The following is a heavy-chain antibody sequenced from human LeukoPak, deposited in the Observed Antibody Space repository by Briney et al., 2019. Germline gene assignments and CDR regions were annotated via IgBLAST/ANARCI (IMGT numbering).Heavy chain of an antibody. V-gene: IGHV3-53*01. CDR3: ARDPDNGAPDY. Sequence: GGSLRLSCAASGFTVSSNYMTWVRQAPGKGLEWVSVIYSGGSTYYADSVKGRFTISRDHSKNTLYLQMNSLRAEDTAVYYCARDPDNGAPDYWGQGILVTVSS. J-gene: IGHJ4*02. D-gene: IGHD4-17*01. CDR2: IYSGGST. CDR1: GFTVSSNY.